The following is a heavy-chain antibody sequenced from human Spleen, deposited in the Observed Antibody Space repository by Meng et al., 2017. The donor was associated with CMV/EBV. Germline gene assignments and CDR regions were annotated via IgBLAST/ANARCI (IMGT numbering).Heavy chain of an antibody. D-gene: IGHD3-3*01. CDR3: ARALSRFLANG. V-gene: IGHV1-8*01. J-gene: IGHJ6*02. Sequence: ASVKVSCKTSGYTFTTYSINWVRQATVQGLEWMGWMNPKNGNTGYVQKFQGRVIMTRDTSTSTAYMELSSLRSEDTAVYYCARALSRFLANGWGQGTTVTVSS. CDR1: GYTFTTYS. CDR2: MNPKNGNT.